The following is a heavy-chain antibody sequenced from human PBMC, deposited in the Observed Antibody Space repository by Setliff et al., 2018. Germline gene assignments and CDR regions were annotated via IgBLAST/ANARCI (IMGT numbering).Heavy chain of an antibody. V-gene: IGHV5-51*01. Sequence: LKISCKGSGYTFTNYWIAWVRQMPGKGLEYMGIIYPADSDTTYSPSFQGQVTISADKSINTAYLQWSSLKASDTAIYYCARVGPLTDDAFDIWGQGTMVT. CDR3: ARVGPLTDDAFDI. J-gene: IGHJ3*02. D-gene: IGHD1-26*01. CDR1: GYTFTNYW. CDR2: IYPADSDT.